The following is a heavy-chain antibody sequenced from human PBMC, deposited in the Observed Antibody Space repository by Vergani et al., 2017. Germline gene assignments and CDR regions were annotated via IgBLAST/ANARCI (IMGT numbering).Heavy chain of an antibody. J-gene: IGHJ6*02. V-gene: IGHV1-46*01. CDR2: INPSGGST. Sequence: QVQLVQSGAEVKKPGASVKVSCKASGYTFTSYYMHWVRQAPGQGLEWMGIINPSGGSTSYAQKFQGRVTMTRDTSTSTVYMELSSLRSEDTAVYYGAREFEYSSGWAYYYYYGMDVWGQGTTVTVSS. CDR1: GYTFTSYY. CDR3: AREFEYSSGWAYYYYYGMDV. D-gene: IGHD6-19*01.